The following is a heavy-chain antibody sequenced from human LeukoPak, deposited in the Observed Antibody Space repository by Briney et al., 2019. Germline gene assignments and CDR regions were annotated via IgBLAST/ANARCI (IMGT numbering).Heavy chain of an antibody. CDR3: ARDMGPGRSSWYDY. CDR2: ISWNTYKI. CDR1: GFTFNVYG. J-gene: IGHJ4*02. V-gene: IGHV3-9*01. D-gene: IGHD6-13*01. Sequence: GGSLRLSCTASGFTFNVYGMHWVRQSPGKGLEWVSSISWNTYKIDYADSVKGRFTISRDNAKNSLYLQMNSLRTEGTALYYCARDMGPGRSSWYDYWGQGILVTVSS.